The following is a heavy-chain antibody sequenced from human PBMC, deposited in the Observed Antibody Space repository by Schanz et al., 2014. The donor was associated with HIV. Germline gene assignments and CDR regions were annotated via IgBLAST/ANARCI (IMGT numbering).Heavy chain of an antibody. Sequence: QVHLVQSGAEVKKSGASVKVSCKASGYSFSSYGLSWVRQAPGQGLEWMGGIIPLFGTSNYAQKFQGRVTITADKSTSTVYMDLSSLRSEDTAVYYCARTYTGDWSTGADWGQGTLVTVSS. V-gene: IGHV1-69*06. CDR1: GYSFSSYG. D-gene: IGHD2-21*02. CDR2: IIPLFGTS. J-gene: IGHJ4*02. CDR3: ARTYTGDWSTGAD.